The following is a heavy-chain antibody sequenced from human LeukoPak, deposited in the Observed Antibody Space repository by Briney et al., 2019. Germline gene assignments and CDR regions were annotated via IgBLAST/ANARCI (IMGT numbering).Heavy chain of an antibody. Sequence: SETLSLTCAVYGGSFSGYYWSWTRQPPGKGLEWIGEINHSGSTNYNPSLKSRVTISVDTSKNQFSLKLSSVTAADTAVYYCARAQYYDIFSYYYYCGMDVWGQGTTVTVSS. CDR1: GGSFSGYY. CDR3: ARAQYYDIFSYYYYCGMDV. CDR2: INHSGST. V-gene: IGHV4-34*01. D-gene: IGHD3-9*01. J-gene: IGHJ6*02.